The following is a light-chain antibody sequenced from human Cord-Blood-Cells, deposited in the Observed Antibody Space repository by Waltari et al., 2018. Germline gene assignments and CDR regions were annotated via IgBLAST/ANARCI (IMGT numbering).Light chain of an antibody. CDR3: CSYAGSSTGV. CDR1: SSDVGSYNL. CDR2: EGS. Sequence: QSALTQPASVSGSPGQSITISRTGTSSDVGSYNLVSWYQQHPGKAPKLMIYEGSKRPSGVSNRFSGSKSGNTASLTISGLQAEDEADYYCCSYAGSSTGVFGGGTKLTVL. V-gene: IGLV2-23*01. J-gene: IGLJ3*02.